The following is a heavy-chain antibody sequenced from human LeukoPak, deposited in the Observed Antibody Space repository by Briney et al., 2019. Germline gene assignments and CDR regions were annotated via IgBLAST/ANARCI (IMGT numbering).Heavy chain of an antibody. CDR3: AKDDDCSGVFRCYSGGAVDL. Sequence: GGSLRLSCTAAGFAFSNYAMSWVRQAPSKGPEWVAIVRNSDSTTHYADSVKGRFTISRDNSRNTLYLQMNSLRAEDTALYYCAKDDDCSGVFRCYSGGAVDLWGQGTMVTVSS. J-gene: IGHJ3*01. CDR1: GFAFSNYA. D-gene: IGHD2-15*01. V-gene: IGHV3-23*01. CDR2: VRNSDSTT.